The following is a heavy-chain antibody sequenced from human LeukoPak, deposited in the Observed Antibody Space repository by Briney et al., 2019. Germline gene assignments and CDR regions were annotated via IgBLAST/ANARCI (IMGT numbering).Heavy chain of an antibody. CDR2: TNQEGGEK. J-gene: IGHJ4*01. Sequence: GGYLRLLCAASVFSYRTYCMPWVRRAPGKALEWVANTNQEGGEKSCVDSVKDRFTISRHNPKNRLYLHVKSRRCGDTPVFLCGRLAWRFDSWGQEPWSPSPQ. V-gene: IGHV3-7*05. CDR3: GRLAWRFDS. CDR1: VFSYRTYC.